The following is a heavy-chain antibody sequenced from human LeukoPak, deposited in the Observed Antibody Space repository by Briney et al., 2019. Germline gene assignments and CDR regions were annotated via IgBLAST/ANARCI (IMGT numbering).Heavy chain of an antibody. V-gene: IGHV3-21*01. Sequence: PGGSLRLSCAASGFIFSSNSMNWVRQAPGKGLEWVSSISSSSSYIYYADSVKGRFTISRDNAKNSLYLQMNSLRAEDTAVYYCARDRWLQSQRYFDYWGQGILVTVSS. D-gene: IGHD5-24*01. CDR1: GFIFSSNS. CDR2: ISSSSSYI. J-gene: IGHJ4*02. CDR3: ARDRWLQSQRYFDY.